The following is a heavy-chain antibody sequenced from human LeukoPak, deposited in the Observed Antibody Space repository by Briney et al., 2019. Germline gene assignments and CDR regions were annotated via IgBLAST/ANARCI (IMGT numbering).Heavy chain of an antibody. J-gene: IGHJ5*02. CDR3: ARHDSYGPVNWFDP. D-gene: IGHD3-10*01. Sequence: PSETLCLTCAVSGGSIGSNNYYWGWIRQPPGKGLEWIATIYYSGSTYYNPSLRSRATISIDTSRNQFSLKLNSVTAADTAVYYCARHDSYGPVNWFDPWGQGIQVTVSS. CDR2: IYYSGST. V-gene: IGHV4-39*01. CDR1: GGSIGSNNYY.